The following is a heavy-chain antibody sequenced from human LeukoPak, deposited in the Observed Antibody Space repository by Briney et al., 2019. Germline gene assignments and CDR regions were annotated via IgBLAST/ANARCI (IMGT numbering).Heavy chain of an antibody. Sequence: GGSLRLSCAASGFTFSSYVMSWVRQAPGKGLEWVSSISDSGGRTYYADSVKGRFTISRDNSKDALYLQMNSLRAEDTAVYYCARVGYSGYDYDYWGQGTLVTVSS. D-gene: IGHD5-12*01. V-gene: IGHV3-23*01. J-gene: IGHJ4*02. CDR1: GFTFSSYV. CDR2: ISDSGGRT. CDR3: ARVGYSGYDYDY.